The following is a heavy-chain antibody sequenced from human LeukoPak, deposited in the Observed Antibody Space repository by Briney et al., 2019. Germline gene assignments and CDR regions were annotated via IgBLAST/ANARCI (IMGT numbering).Heavy chain of an antibody. CDR2: ISSSSSYI. V-gene: IGHV3-21*01. CDR1: GFTFSSYS. J-gene: IGHJ4*02. Sequence: NPGGSLRLSCAASGFTFSSYSMNSVRQAPGKGLEWVSSISSSSSYIYYADSVKGRFTISRDNAKNSLYLQMNSLRAEDTAVYYCAKHYDILTGYYLFDYWGQGTLVTVSS. CDR3: AKHYDILTGYYLFDY. D-gene: IGHD3-9*01.